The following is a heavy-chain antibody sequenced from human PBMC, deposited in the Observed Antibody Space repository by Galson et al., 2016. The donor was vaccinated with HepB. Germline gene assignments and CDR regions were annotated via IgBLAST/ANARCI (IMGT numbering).Heavy chain of an antibody. Sequence: SVKVSCKAFGYTFTNYYIYWVRQAPGQGLECMGIVDPSGDRTTYAQQFQGRVTMTSDTSTSTVYMDLSSLRSDDTAVYYCARGGCRGSSCYYDYWGQGALVTVSS. V-gene: IGHV1-46*01. CDR3: ARGGCRGSSCYYDY. CDR1: GYTFTNYY. CDR2: VDPSGDRT. J-gene: IGHJ4*02. D-gene: IGHD2-2*01.